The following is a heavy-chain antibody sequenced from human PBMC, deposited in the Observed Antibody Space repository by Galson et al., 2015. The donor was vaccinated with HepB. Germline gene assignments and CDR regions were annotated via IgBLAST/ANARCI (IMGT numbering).Heavy chain of an antibody. J-gene: IGHJ5*02. D-gene: IGHD1-26*01. V-gene: IGHV5-51*01. CDR2: IYPGDSET. CDR1: GYSFASYW. CDR3: ARSVSYFDP. Sequence: QSGAEVKKPGESLKISCKVSGYSFASYWIGWVRQMPGKGLGWMGIIYPGDSETRYSPSFRGQVTISADNSISTAYLQWSSLKASDTAMYYCARSVSYFDPWGQGTLVTVSS.